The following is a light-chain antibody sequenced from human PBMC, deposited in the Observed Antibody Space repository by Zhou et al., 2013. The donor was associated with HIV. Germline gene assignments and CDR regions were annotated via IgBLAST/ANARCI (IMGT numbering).Light chain of an antibody. CDR3: LQTNSFPWT. J-gene: IGKJ1*01. V-gene: IGKV1-39*01. Sequence: DIQMTQSPSSLSAYVGDRVSITCRASQSIDNYLNWYQQKPGKAPKVLIYGASTLQSGVPSRFSGSGYGTDFTLTISSLQPEDFATYYCLQTNSFPWTFGPGTKVDI. CDR2: GAS. CDR1: QSIDNY.